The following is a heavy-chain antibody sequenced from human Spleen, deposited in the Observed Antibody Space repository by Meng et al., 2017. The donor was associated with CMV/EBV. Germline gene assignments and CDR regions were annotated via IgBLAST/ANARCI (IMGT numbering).Heavy chain of an antibody. CDR3: ARDGRMYGDFAPLYFDC. Sequence: GESLKISCAASGFTFSSYAMHWVRQAPGKGLEWVAVISYDGSNKYYADSVKGRFTISRDNSKNTLYLQMNSLRAEDTAVYYCARDGRMYGDFAPLYFDCWGQGRLVTVSS. V-gene: IGHV3-30*04. CDR1: GFTFSSYA. J-gene: IGHJ4*02. CDR2: ISYDGSNK. D-gene: IGHD4-17*01.